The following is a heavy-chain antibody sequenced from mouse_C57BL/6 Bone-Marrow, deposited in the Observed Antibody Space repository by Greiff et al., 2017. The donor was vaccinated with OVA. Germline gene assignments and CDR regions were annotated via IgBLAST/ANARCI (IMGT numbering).Heavy chain of an antibody. D-gene: IGHD1-1*01. CDR1: GFNIKNTY. CDR2: IAPANGNT. CDR3: DCYYYRAMDY. J-gene: IGHJ4*01. V-gene: IGHV14-3*01. Sequence: VHVKQSVAELVRPGASVKLSCTASGFNIKNTYMHWVKQRPEQGLEWIGWIAPANGNTKYAPKFQGKATITADTSSNTAYLQLSSLTSEDTAIFYCDCYYYRAMDYWGQGTSVTVSS.